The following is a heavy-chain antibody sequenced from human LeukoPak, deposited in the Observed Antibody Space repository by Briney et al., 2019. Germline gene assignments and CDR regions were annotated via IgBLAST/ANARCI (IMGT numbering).Heavy chain of an antibody. CDR1: GFTFSTYW. Sequence: KPGGSLRLSCAASGFTFSTYWMSWVRQAPGKGLEWIGSIYHSGSTYYNPSLKSRVTISVDTSKNQFSLKLSSVTAADTAVYYCARHLYSGYELDYWGQGTLVTVSS. CDR2: IYHSGST. D-gene: IGHD5-12*01. CDR3: ARHLYSGYELDY. J-gene: IGHJ4*02. V-gene: IGHV4-38-2*01.